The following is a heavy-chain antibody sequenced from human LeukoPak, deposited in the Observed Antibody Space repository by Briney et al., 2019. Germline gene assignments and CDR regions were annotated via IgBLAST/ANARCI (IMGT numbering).Heavy chain of an antibody. CDR3: ARERDSGSYQSAFDV. CDR1: GFPVNNNY. V-gene: IGHV3-66*01. D-gene: IGHD1-26*01. CDR2: IYKDGST. Sequence: PGRSLRLSCAASGFPVNNNYMNWVRQAPGKGLEGVSVIYKDGSTYYADSVKGRFTISRDISKNTLYLQMNSLRAEDTAVYYCARERDSGSYQSAFDVWGQGTMVTVSS. J-gene: IGHJ3*01.